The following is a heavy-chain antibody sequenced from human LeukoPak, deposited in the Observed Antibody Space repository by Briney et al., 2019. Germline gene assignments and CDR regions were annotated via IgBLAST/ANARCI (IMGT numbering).Heavy chain of an antibody. Sequence: GGSLRLSCAASGFTFDDYARHGVRQAPGKGLEWVSGMSWNRGSIGYGDSVKGRFTISRDNAKTSLYLQMNSLRAEDTALYYCAKDGYDSSGYYEYYFDYWGQGTLVTVSS. J-gene: IGHJ4*02. CDR1: GFTFDDYA. D-gene: IGHD3-22*01. CDR3: AKDGYDSSGYYEYYFDY. V-gene: IGHV3-9*01. CDR2: MSWNRGSI.